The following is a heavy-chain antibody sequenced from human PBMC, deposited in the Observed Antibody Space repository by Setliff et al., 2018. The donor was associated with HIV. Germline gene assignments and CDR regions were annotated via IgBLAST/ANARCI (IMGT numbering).Heavy chain of an antibody. J-gene: IGHJ5*01. D-gene: IGHD1-7*01. CDR1: DGSFSDYY. CDR2: INHSGST. Sequence: PSETLSLTCTVYDGSFSDYYWSWIRQPPGKGLEWIGEINHSGSTNYNPSLKRRVTISVDTSKNQFSLKLNSVTAADTAVYYCARVRLEIRKYWFDSWGQGSPVTVSS. V-gene: IGHV4-34*01. CDR3: ARVRLEIRKYWFDS.